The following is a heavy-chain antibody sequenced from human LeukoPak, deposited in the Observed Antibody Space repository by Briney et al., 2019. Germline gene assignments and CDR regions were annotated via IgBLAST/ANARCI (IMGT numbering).Heavy chain of an antibody. Sequence: GGSLRLSCAASGFTFSGSAMHWVRQASGKGLEWVGRIRSKANSYATAYAASVKGRFTISRDDSKNTAYLQMNSLKTEDTAVYYCTRLQLDGYSSGWFDFDYWGQGTLVTVSS. CDR1: GFTFSGSA. J-gene: IGHJ4*02. CDR2: IRSKANSYAT. CDR3: TRLQLDGYSSGWFDFDY. V-gene: IGHV3-73*01. D-gene: IGHD6-19*01.